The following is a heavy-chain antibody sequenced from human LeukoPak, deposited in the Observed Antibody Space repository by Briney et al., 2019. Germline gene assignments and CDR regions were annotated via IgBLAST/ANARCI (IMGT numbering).Heavy chain of an antibody. V-gene: IGHV3-23*01. D-gene: IGHD4-17*01. CDR3: AKVKYGYGDPVGWFDP. CDR2: ISGSGDRT. Sequence: GGSLRPSCVASGFIFSGSAMTWVRQVPGKGLEWVSHISGSGDRTYYADSVRGRFTSPRDNSKNTLFLHMNSLRAEDTAVYYCAKVKYGYGDPVGWFDPWGQGTQVTVSS. CDR1: GFIFSGSA. J-gene: IGHJ5*02.